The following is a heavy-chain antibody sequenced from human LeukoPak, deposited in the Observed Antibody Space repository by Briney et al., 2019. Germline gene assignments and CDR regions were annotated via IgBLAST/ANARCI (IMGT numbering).Heavy chain of an antibody. V-gene: IGHV3-21*01. J-gene: IGHJ3*02. CDR1: GFTFSSYS. Sequence: GGSLRLSCAASGFTFSSYSMNWVRQAPGKGLEWVSSISSSSSYIYYADSVKGRFTISRDNAKNSLYLQMNSLRAEDTAVYYCARDSRCSTSCYPDAFDIWAKGQCSPSLQ. CDR3: ARDSRCSTSCYPDAFDI. D-gene: IGHD2-2*01. CDR2: ISSSSSYI.